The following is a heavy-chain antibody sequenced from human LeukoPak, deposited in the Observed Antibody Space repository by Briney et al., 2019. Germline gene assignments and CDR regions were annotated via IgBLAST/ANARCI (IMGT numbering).Heavy chain of an antibody. CDR3: ARVGPISPPIY. D-gene: IGHD3-16*01. Sequence: SETLSLTCTVSGYSISSGYYWGWIRQPPGKGLEWIGSIYHSGSTYYNPSLKSRVTISVDTSKNQFSLKLSSVTAADTAVYYCARVGPISPPIYWGQGTLVTVSS. V-gene: IGHV4-38-2*02. J-gene: IGHJ4*02. CDR2: IYHSGST. CDR1: GYSISSGYY.